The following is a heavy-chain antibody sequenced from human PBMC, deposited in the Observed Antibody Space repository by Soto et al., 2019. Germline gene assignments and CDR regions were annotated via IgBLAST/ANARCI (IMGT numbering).Heavy chain of an antibody. D-gene: IGHD3-22*01. CDR1: GFTFSRHS. CDR2: ISSSSSYI. Sequence: GGSLRLSCAASGFTFSRHSLNWVRQAPGKGLEWVSSISSSSSYIYYADSVKGRFTISRDNAKSSLYLQMNNLRAEDTAFYFCARAKQSYYDTSGYYSYVHWGQGAQVTVSS. J-gene: IGHJ4*02. V-gene: IGHV3-21*04. CDR3: ARAKQSYYDTSGYYSYVH.